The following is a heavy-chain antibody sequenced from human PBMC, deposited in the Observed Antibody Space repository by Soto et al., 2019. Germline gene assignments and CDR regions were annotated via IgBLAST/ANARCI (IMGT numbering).Heavy chain of an antibody. Sequence: ASVKVSCKSSGYTFTSYAMHWVRQAPGQRLEWMGWINAGNGNTKYSQKFQGRVTITRDTSASTAYMELSSLGSEDTAVYYCARTRITMVRGVIITGWGYYYGMDVWGQGTTVTVSS. CDR1: GYTFTSYA. CDR2: INAGNGNT. CDR3: ARTRITMVRGVIITGWGYYYGMDV. D-gene: IGHD3-10*01. J-gene: IGHJ6*02. V-gene: IGHV1-3*01.